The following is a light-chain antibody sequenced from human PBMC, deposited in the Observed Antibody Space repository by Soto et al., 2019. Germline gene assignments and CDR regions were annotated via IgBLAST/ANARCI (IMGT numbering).Light chain of an antibody. CDR1: SSDVGGYNY. CDR3: SSYTSSSLYV. CDR2: DVS. J-gene: IGLJ1*01. V-gene: IGLV2-14*01. Sequence: QSVLTQPASVSGSPGQSITISCTGTSSDVGGYNYVSWYQQHPGKAPKLMIYDVSNRPSGVSNRFSGSKSGNTASLTISGLQSEYEADYYCSSYTSSSLYVFGTGTQLTVL.